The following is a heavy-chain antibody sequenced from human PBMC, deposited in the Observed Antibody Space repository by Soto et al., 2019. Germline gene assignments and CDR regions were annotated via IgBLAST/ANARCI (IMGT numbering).Heavy chain of an antibody. CDR3: ATGPTTLLPNSN. Sequence: GASVKVSCKASGYTFTKFHIHWVRQAPGQGLEWVGMIDPSGGVTRDAQRFQGRITMTSDTSTGSVYMELSGLRSEDTAVYYCATGPTTLLPNSNWGQGTLVTVSS. V-gene: IGHV1-46*01. J-gene: IGHJ4*02. CDR2: IDPSGGVT. D-gene: IGHD3-22*01. CDR1: GYTFTKFH.